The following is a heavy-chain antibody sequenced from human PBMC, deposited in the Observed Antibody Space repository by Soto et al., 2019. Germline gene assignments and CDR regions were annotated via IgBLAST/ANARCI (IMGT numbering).Heavy chain of an antibody. CDR2: ISGSGGST. Sequence: LRLSCAASGFTFSSYAMSWVRQAPGKGLEWVSAISGSGGSTYYADSVKGRFTISRDNSKNTLYLQMNSLRAEDTAVYYCAKDRRIYCSSTSCYLPDYWGRGTLVTVSS. J-gene: IGHJ4*02. D-gene: IGHD2-2*01. CDR1: GFTFSSYA. CDR3: AKDRRIYCSSTSCYLPDY. V-gene: IGHV3-23*01.